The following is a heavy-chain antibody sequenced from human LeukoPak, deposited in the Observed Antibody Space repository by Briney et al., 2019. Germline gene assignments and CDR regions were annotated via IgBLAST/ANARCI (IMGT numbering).Heavy chain of an antibody. CDR3: AVGYCSSTSCYREYFQH. CDR2: IYHSGST. V-gene: IGHV4-38-2*01. D-gene: IGHD2-2*02. Sequence: SETLSLTCAVSGYSISSGYYWGWIRQPPGKGLEWIGTIYHSGSTYYNPSLKSRVTISVDTSKDQFSLKLSSVTAADTAVYYCAVGYCSSTSCYREYFQHWGQGTLVTVSS. J-gene: IGHJ1*01. CDR1: GYSISSGYY.